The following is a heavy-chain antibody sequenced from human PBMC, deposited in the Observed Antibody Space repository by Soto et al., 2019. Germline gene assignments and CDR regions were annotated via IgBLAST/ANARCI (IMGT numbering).Heavy chain of an antibody. V-gene: IGHV1-18*01. CDR1: GYTFTSYG. CDR2: ISAYNGNT. Sequence: ASVKVSCKASGYTFTSYGISWVRQAPGQGLEWMGWISAYNGNTNYAQKLQGRVTMTTDTSTSTAYMELRSLRSDDTALFYCARDFYPSAGWNDGHLYWGQGTLVTVSS. CDR3: ARDFYPSAGWNDGHLY. D-gene: IGHD1-1*01. J-gene: IGHJ4*02.